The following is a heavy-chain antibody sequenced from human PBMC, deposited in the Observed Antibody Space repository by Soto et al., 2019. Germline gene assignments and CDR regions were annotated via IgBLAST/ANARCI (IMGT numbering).Heavy chain of an antibody. Sequence: GGSLRLSCAASGFTFSSYSMNWVRQAPGKGLEWVSSISSSSSYIYYADSVKGRFTISRDNAKNSLYLQMNSLRAEDTAVYYCARDRGESAAFYICGQGAMVPVSS. CDR3: ARDRGESAAFYI. D-gene: IGHD4-17*01. CDR1: GFTFSSYS. V-gene: IGHV3-21*01. CDR2: ISSSSSYI. J-gene: IGHJ3*02.